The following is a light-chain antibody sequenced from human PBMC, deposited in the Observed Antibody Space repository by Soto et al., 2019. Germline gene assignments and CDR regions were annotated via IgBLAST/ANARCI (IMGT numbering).Light chain of an antibody. CDR2: DAS. Sequence: EILLTQSPATLSLSPGERATLSCWSSQSFSDYLAWYQQKTGQAPRLLIYDASTRATGIPARFRGSGSGKDFTLTISSLETEDFAVYYCQLRNNWPHSITFGHGTRLEIK. CDR1: QSFSDY. V-gene: IGKV3-11*01. J-gene: IGKJ5*01. CDR3: QLRNNWPHSIT.